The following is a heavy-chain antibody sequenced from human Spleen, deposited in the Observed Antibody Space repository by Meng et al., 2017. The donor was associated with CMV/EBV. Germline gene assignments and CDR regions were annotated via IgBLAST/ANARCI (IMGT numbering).Heavy chain of an antibody. J-gene: IGHJ4*02. D-gene: IGHD3-3*01. CDR3: AHSTPNRFWSGFYYRGEFDY. CDR2: IYWDDDK. V-gene: IGHV2-5*02. CDR1: GVG. Sequence: GVGVGWIRQPPGKALEWLALIYWDDDKRFSPSLKSRLTITKDTSKNQVVLTMTNMDPADTATYYCAHSTPNRFWSGFYYRGEFDYWGQGTLVTVSS.